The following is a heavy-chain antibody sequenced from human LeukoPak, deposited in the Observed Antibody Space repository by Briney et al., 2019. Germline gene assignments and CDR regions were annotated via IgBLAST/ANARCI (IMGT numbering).Heavy chain of an antibody. Sequence: PGGSLRLSCAASGFTFSSYAMHWVRQAPGKGLEWVAVISYDGSNKYYADSVKGRFTISRDNSKDTLYLQMNGLRAEDTAVYYCARGILMVYVTYWYFDLWGRGTLVTVSS. D-gene: IGHD2-8*01. CDR3: ARGILMVYVTYWYFDL. CDR2: ISYDGSNK. V-gene: IGHV3-30-3*01. J-gene: IGHJ2*01. CDR1: GFTFSSYA.